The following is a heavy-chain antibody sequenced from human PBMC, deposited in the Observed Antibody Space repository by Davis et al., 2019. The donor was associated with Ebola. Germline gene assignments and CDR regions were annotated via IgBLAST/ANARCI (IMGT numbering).Heavy chain of an antibody. CDR1: GFTFSSYA. CDR2: ISYDGSNK. CDR3: VKLLMGQLSHFDY. D-gene: IGHD6-6*01. J-gene: IGHJ4*02. V-gene: IGHV3-30*18. Sequence: PGGSLRLSCAASGFTFSSYAMHWVRQAPGKGLEWVAVISYDGSNKYYADSVKGRFTISRDNSKNTLYLQMNSLRAEDTAMYYCVKLLMGQLSHFDYWGQGTLVTVSS.